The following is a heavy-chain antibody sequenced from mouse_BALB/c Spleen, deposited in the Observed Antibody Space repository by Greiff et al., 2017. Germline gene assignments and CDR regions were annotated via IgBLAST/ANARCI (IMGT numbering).Heavy chain of an antibody. D-gene: IGHD1-1*01. CDR2: IDPSDSYT. Sequence: QVQLQQSGAELVKPGASVKLSCKASGYTFTSYWMHWVKQRPGQGLEWIGEIDPSDSYTNYNQKFKGKATLTVDKSSSTAYMQLSSLTSEDSAVYYCARGGNYAMDYWGQGTSVTVSS. CDR1: GYTFTSYW. CDR3: ARGGNYAMDY. J-gene: IGHJ4*01. V-gene: IGHV1-69*02.